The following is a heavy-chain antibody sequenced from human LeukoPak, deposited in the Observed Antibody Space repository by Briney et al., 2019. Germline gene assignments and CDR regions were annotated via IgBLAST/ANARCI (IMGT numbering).Heavy chain of an antibody. D-gene: IGHD2-15*01. CDR2: IYYSGST. CDR1: GGSISSGGYY. V-gene: IGHV4-31*03. Sequence: PSQTLSLTCTVSGGSISSGGYYWSWIRQHPGKGLEWIGYIYYSGSTYYNPSLKSRVTISVDTSKNQFSLKLSSVTAADTAVYYCAIGYCSGGSCSFDYWGQGTLVTVSS. J-gene: IGHJ4*02. CDR3: AIGYCSGGSCSFDY.